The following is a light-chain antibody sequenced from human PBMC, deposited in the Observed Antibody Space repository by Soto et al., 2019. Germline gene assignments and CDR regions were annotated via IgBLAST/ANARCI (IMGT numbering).Light chain of an antibody. Sequence: QSVLTQPASVSGSPGQSITISCTGRRSDVGGYNFVSWYQQHPGKVPKLIIYEVTNRPSGVSNRFSGSKSGSTASLTISGLQPEDEADYYCSSYTSLSSLVVFGGGTKLTVL. V-gene: IGLV2-14*01. J-gene: IGLJ2*01. CDR2: EVT. CDR1: RSDVGGYNF. CDR3: SSYTSLSSLVV.